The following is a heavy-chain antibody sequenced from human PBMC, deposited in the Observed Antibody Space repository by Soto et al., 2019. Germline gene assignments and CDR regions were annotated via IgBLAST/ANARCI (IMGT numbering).Heavy chain of an antibody. CDR1: GGSFSGYY. Sequence: PSETLSLTCAVYGGSFSGYYLSWIRQPPGKGLEWIGEINHSGSTNYNPSLKSRVTISVDTSKNQFSLKLSSVTAADTAVYYCARGRVVPAAKYVYYYGMDVWGQGTTVTVSS. D-gene: IGHD2-2*01. J-gene: IGHJ6*02. CDR3: ARGRVVPAAKYVYYYGMDV. V-gene: IGHV4-34*01. CDR2: INHSGST.